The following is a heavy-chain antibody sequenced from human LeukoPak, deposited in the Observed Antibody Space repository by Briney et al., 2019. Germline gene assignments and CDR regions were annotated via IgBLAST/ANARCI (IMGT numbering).Heavy chain of an antibody. D-gene: IGHD3-10*01. V-gene: IGHV2-5*01. J-gene: IGHJ4*02. Sequence: SGPTLVKPTQTLTLTCTFYRFSLSTSGVGVGWIRQPPGKALEWLALIDWSDDNRYRPSLKSRLSITTDTSKTQVVLTMTNMDPVDTATYYCAHSHREYGSGSYSFDSGGKGTRVTASS. CDR3: AHSHREYGSGSYSFDS. CDR1: RFSLSTSGVG. CDR2: IDWSDDN.